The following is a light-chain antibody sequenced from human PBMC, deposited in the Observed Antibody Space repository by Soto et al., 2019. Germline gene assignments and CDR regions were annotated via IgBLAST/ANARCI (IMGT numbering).Light chain of an antibody. CDR2: TDH. CDR3: QSYDASRGDVV. J-gene: IGLJ2*01. V-gene: IGLV1-40*01. CDR1: SANIGAGYD. Sequence: QSVLTQPPSVSGAPGQRVTISCTGSSANIGAGYDVHWYRQVPGTAPKLLIYTDHNRPSGIPDRFSGSKSATSASLVITGLQVEDEADYYCQSYDASRGDVVVGGGTELTVL.